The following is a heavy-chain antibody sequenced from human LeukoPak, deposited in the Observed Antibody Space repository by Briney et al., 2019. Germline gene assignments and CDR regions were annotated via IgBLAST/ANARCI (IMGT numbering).Heavy chain of an antibody. CDR3: ARLPTGFPSWFAP. CDR1: GGSISSSGYS. V-gene: IGHV4-39*01. CDR2: LYYSGYT. J-gene: IGHJ5*02. Sequence: SETLSLTCTVWGGSISSSGYSWGWIRQPPGEGVEWIGSLYYSGYTYYNPSLKSRVTISGDTSKNQFSLKLISATAADTAVYYCARLPTGFPSWFAPWGQGTLVTVPS. D-gene: IGHD3-10*01.